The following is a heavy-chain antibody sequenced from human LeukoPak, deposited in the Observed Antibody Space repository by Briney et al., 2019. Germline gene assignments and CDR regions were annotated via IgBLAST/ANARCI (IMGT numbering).Heavy chain of an antibody. Sequence: KPSETLSLTCTFSDGSISSSFYYWGWIRQPPGKGLEWIGSFYYSGSTYYTPSLKSRVTISVDTSKNQVSLNLSSVTAADTAVYYCARLADHDYDDWYFDYWGQGTMVTVSS. D-gene: IGHD4-17*01. J-gene: IGHJ4*03. CDR1: DGSISSSFYY. CDR2: FYYSGST. V-gene: IGHV4-39*07. CDR3: ARLADHDYDDWYFDY.